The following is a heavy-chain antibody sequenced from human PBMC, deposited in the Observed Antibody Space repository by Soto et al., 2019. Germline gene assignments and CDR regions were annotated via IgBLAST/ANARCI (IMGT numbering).Heavy chain of an antibody. J-gene: IGHJ4*02. CDR2: INPSGGST. V-gene: IGHV1-46*03. D-gene: IGHD6-19*01. CDR1: GYTFTSYY. CDR3: ARGIAVAGTIFDY. Sequence: QVQLVQSGAEVKKPGASVKVSCKASGYTFTSYYMHWVRQAPGQGLEWMGIINPSGGSTSYAQKFQGRITMTRDTATSTIYMELSSLRSEDTAVYYCARGIAVAGTIFDYWGQGTLVTVSS.